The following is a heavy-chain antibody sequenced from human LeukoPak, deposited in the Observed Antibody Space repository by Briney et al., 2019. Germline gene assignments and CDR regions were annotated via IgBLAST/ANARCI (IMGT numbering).Heavy chain of an antibody. CDR1: GGSFSGYY. V-gene: IGHV4-34*01. D-gene: IGHD6-13*01. J-gene: IGHJ4*02. Sequence: SETLSLTCAVYGGSFSGYYWSWIRQPPGKGLEWIGEINHSGSTNYNPSLKSQVTISVDTSKNQFSLKLSSVTAADTAVYYCARGLVDRKQQLVSSEFDYWGQGTLVTVSS. CDR2: INHSGST. CDR3: ARGLVDRKQQLVSSEFDY.